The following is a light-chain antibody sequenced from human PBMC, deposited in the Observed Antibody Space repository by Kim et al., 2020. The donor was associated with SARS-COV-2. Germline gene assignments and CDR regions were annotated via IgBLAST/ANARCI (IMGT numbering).Light chain of an antibody. CDR1: SSNIGTGYD. J-gene: IGLJ1*01. Sequence: KVTNSYTGDSSNIGTGYDVHWYQQLPGTATKLLIYGISNRPSGVPTRFSGSKSGTSASLAITGLPAEDEADYYCQSYDSGLSGYVFGTGTKVTVL. CDR2: GIS. V-gene: IGLV1-40*01. CDR3: QSYDSGLSGYV.